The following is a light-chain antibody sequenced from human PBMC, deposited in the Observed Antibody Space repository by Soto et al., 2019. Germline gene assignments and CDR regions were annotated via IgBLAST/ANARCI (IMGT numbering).Light chain of an antibody. CDR1: PSISSW. CDR3: QQYHNYPT. Sequence: DIQMTQSPSTLSASVGDRVTIICRASPSISSWLAWYQQKPGKAPKLLIHDASTLESGVPSRFSARGSGTEFTLTISSLHPDDFATYYCQQYHNYPTFGQGTKVEVK. J-gene: IGKJ1*01. V-gene: IGKV1-5*02. CDR2: DAS.